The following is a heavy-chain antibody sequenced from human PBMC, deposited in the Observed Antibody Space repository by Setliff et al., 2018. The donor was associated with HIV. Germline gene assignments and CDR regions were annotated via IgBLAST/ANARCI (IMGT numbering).Heavy chain of an antibody. Sequence: NPSETLSLTCSVSGGSISGYYWTWIRQPPGKGLEWIGYIYSSGSTNYNPSLKSRVTISVDTSKNQFSLKLSSVTAADTAVYYCAREHFWSGYYSYDAFDSWGQGTMVTVSS. CDR1: GGSISGYY. J-gene: IGHJ3*02. V-gene: IGHV4-4*09. D-gene: IGHD3-3*02. CDR3: AREHFWSGYYSYDAFDS. CDR2: IYSSGST.